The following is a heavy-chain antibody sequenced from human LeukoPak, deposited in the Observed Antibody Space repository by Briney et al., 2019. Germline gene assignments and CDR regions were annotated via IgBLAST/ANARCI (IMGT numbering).Heavy chain of an antibody. CDR2: ISYDGSNN. CDR1: GFTFSSHG. D-gene: IGHD3-3*01. CDR3: ARDFRIFLEWLPLDY. Sequence: QPGGSLRLSCAASGFTFSSHGMHWVRQAPGKGLEWVALISYDGSNNYYADSVKGRFTISRDNSKNTLYLQMNSLRAEDTAVYYCARDFRIFLEWLPLDYWGQGTLVTVSS. V-gene: IGHV3-30*03. J-gene: IGHJ4*02.